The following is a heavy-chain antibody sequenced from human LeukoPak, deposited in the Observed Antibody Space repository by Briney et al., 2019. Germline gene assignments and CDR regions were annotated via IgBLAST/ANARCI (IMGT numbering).Heavy chain of an antibody. J-gene: IGHJ3*02. D-gene: IGHD3-22*01. V-gene: IGHV4-59*01. CDR1: GGSISSYY. Sequence: PSETLSLTCTVSGGSISSYYWSWIRQPPGKGLEWIGYIYYSGSTNYNPSLKSRVSISVDASKNQFSLKLSSVTAADTAVYYCARSTYYYDSTYIDVFDIWGQGTMVTVSS. CDR3: ARSTYYYDSTYIDVFDI. CDR2: IYYSGST.